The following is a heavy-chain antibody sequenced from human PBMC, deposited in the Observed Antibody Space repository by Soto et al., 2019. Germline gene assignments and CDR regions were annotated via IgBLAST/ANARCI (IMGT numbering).Heavy chain of an antibody. CDR2: ISYDGSNK. V-gene: IGHV3-30*18. CDR3: AKSPMTTVTIGGDYYFDY. CDR1: GFTFSSYG. Sequence: QVQLVESGGGVVQPGRSLRLSCAASGFTFSSYGMHWVRQAPGKGLEWVAVISYDGSNKYYADSVKGRFTISRDNSTKTLYLHMNSLRAEDTAVYYCAKSPMTTVTIGGDYYFDYWGQGTLVTVSS. D-gene: IGHD4-17*01. J-gene: IGHJ4*02.